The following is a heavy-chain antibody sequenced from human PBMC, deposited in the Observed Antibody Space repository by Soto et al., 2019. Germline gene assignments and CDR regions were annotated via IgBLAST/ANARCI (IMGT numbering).Heavy chain of an antibody. Sequence: PGGSLRLSCAASGFTFSSYAMSWVRQAPGKGLEWVAAISGSGGSTYYADSVKGRLTISRDNSKNTLYLQMNSLRAEDTAVYYCAKLKRGSYYSFDYWGQGTLVTVSS. J-gene: IGHJ4*02. CDR2: ISGSGGST. CDR1: GFTFSSYA. CDR3: AKLKRGSYYSFDY. V-gene: IGHV3-23*01. D-gene: IGHD1-26*01.